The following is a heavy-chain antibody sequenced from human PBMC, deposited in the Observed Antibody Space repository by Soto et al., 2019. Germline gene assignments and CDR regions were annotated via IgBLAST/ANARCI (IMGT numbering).Heavy chain of an antibody. J-gene: IGHJ4*02. D-gene: IGHD6-19*01. CDR2: ISGSGGST. V-gene: IGHV3-23*01. CDR1: GFTFSSYA. Sequence: GGSLRLSCAAFGFTFSSYAMSWVRQAPGKGLEWVSAISGSGGSTYYADSVKGRFTISRDNSKNTLYLQMNSLRAEDTAVYYCAKGPHGSGWYFGWGWGQGTLVTVSS. CDR3: AKGPHGSGWYFGWG.